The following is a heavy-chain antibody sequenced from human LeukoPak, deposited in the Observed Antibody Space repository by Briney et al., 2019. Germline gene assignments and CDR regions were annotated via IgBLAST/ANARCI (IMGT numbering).Heavy chain of an antibody. CDR1: GVSIRAYY. CDR3: ARYTPEDFWSVGRWFDP. Sequence: PSETLSLTCTVSGVSIRAYYWTWIRQSPGTGLEWMGYIDNSGSTNYNPSLKSRVTILVDTSKNQFSLKLSSVTAADTAVYYCARYTPEDFWSVGRWFDPWGQGTLVTVSS. J-gene: IGHJ5*02. D-gene: IGHD3-3*01. CDR2: IDNSGST. V-gene: IGHV4-59*08.